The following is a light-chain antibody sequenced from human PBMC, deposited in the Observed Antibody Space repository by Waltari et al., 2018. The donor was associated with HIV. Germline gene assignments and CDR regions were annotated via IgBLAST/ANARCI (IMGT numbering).Light chain of an antibody. Sequence: DIQMTQSPSTLSASVGDSVIITCRDSQSISSWFAWYQQKPGKAPKLLIYKASTLKSGVASRFSGSGSGTEFTLTISSLQPDDFATYYCQQYNSYSRAFGQGTKVEI. V-gene: IGKV1-5*03. CDR2: KAS. CDR3: QQYNSYSRA. J-gene: IGKJ1*01. CDR1: QSISSW.